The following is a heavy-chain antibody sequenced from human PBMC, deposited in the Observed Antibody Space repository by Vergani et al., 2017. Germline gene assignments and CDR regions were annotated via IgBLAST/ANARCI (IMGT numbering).Heavy chain of an antibody. CDR2: IYYSGST. V-gene: IGHV4-59*01. Sequence: QVQLQESGPGLVKPSETLSLTCTVSGGSISSYYWSWIRQPPGKGLEWIGYIYYSGSTNYNPSLKSRVTISVDTSKNQFSLKLSSVIAADTAVYYCARVGYNYGLFDYWGQGTLVTVSS. CDR3: ARVGYNYGLFDY. J-gene: IGHJ4*02. CDR1: GGSISSYY. D-gene: IGHD5-24*01.